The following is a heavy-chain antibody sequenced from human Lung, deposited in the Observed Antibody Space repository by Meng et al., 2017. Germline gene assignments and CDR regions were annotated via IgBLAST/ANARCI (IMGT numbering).Heavy chain of an antibody. CDR1: GGSISGSY. D-gene: IGHD4-11*01. CDR3: ARGPTTMAHDFDY. J-gene: IGHJ4*02. Sequence: QVQLQPSGAGLLRPSENRSLTCAVYGGSISGSYWSWIRQSPAKGLEWIGKINHGGSTNYNPSLESRVTISVDTPKNQFSLRLTSMTVADTAVYYCARGPTTMAHDFDYWGQGTLVTVFS. CDR2: INHGGST. V-gene: IGHV4-34*01.